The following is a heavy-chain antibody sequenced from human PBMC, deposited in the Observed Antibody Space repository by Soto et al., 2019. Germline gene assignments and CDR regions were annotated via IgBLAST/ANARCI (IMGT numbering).Heavy chain of an antibody. CDR3: ARASQGIDSGGYYYGVNWFDP. J-gene: IGHJ5*02. Sequence: GASVKVSCKASGGTFSSYAISWVRQAPGQGLEWMGGIIPIFGTANYAQKFQGRVTITADESTSTAYMELSSLRSEDTAVYYCARASQGIDSGGYYYGVNWFDPWGQGTLVTVSS. CDR2: IIPIFGTA. CDR1: GGTFSSYA. V-gene: IGHV1-69*13. D-gene: IGHD3-22*01.